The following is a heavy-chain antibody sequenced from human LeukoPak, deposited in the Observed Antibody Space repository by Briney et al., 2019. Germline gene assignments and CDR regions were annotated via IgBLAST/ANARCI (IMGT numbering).Heavy chain of an antibody. Sequence: SETLSLTCAVYGGSISDYYWSWIRQPPGRGLEWIGEINHSGSTNYNPSLKSRVTISVDTSMNQFSLKLSSVTAADTAVYYWARTWGSSWRTFGYWGQGTLSPVSS. CDR2: INHSGST. J-gene: IGHJ4*02. CDR1: GGSISDYY. D-gene: IGHD6-13*01. CDR3: ARTWGSSWRTFGY. V-gene: IGHV4-34*01.